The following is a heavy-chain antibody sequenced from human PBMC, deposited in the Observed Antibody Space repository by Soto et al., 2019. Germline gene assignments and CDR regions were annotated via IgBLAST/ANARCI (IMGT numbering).Heavy chain of an antibody. D-gene: IGHD2-2*02. J-gene: IGHJ6*02. V-gene: IGHV1-2*02. CDR2: INPNSGGT. Sequence: ASLKVSCKASGYTFTGYYMHWVRQAPGQGLAWMGWINPNSGGTNYGQKFQGRVTITRDTSISTAYMELSRLRSDDTAVYYCARGGGYFTSTSCYTTYYYYGMDVWGQGTTVTVSS. CDR3: ARGGGYFTSTSCYTTYYYYGMDV. CDR1: GYTFTGYY.